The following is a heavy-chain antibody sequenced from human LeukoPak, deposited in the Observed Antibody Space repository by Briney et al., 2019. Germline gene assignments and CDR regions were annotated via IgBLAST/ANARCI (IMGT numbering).Heavy chain of an antibody. Sequence: GGSLRLSCAASGFTFSRFGMHWVRQAPGKGLEWVAVFSYNGINKDYAGSVKGRFTTSRDNSKNTLSLQMDSLRAEDTAMYYCARGLYTNGWYYYDYWGQGTLVTVSS. CDR2: FSYNGINK. V-gene: IGHV3-33*05. J-gene: IGHJ4*02. D-gene: IGHD6-19*01. CDR1: GFTFSRFG. CDR3: ARGLYTNGWYYYDY.